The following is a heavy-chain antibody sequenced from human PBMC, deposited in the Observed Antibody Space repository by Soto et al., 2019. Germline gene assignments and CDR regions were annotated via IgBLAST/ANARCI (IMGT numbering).Heavy chain of an antibody. Sequence: PGESLKISCKGSGYRFTNYWIGWVRQMPGKGLEWMGLIYPGDSDTRYSPSFQGQVTISADKSISTAYLQWSSLKASDTAMYYCARQSGETYTPMDHWGQGTLVTVSS. V-gene: IGHV5-51*01. J-gene: IGHJ4*02. CDR2: IYPGDSDT. CDR3: ARQSGETYTPMDH. D-gene: IGHD5-18*01. CDR1: GYRFTNYW.